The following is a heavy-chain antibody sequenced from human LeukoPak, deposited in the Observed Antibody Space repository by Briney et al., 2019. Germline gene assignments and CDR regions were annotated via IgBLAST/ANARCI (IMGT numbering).Heavy chain of an antibody. Sequence: PGGSLRLSCAASGFTLSSYSMNWVRQAPGKGLEWVSSISSSSSYIYYADSVKGRFTISRDNAKNSLYLQMNSLRAEDTAVYYCARGPYDSSGYEYWGQGTLVTVSS. CDR2: ISSSSSYI. CDR3: ARGPYDSSGYEY. J-gene: IGHJ4*02. D-gene: IGHD3-22*01. V-gene: IGHV3-21*01. CDR1: GFTLSSYS.